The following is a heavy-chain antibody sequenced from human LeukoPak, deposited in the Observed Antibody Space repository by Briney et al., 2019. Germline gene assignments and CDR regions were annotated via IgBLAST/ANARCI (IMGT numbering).Heavy chain of an antibody. D-gene: IGHD3-22*01. CDR1: GFTFSDYS. J-gene: IGHJ4*01. CDR3: ARGRQYDTNGYFPIQY. Sequence: GRSLRLSCAASGFTFSDYSMHWVRQTPGKGLEWVALIAYDGDNKYYADSVKGRFTISRDNSKNTLFLQMNSLRAEDTAVYYCARGRQYDTNGYFPIQYWGQGTLVTVSS. V-gene: IGHV3-30*04. CDR2: IAYDGDNK.